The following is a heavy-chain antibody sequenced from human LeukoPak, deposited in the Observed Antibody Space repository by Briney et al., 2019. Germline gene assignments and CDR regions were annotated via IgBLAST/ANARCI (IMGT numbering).Heavy chain of an antibody. Sequence: KAGGSLRLSCAASGFTFSSYSMNWVRQAPGKGLEWVSSISSSGTYVYYADSVKGRFTISRDNAKNSLSLQMNSLRADDAAVYYCARASSKQLAGYLPDGFDIWGRGTMVTVSS. J-gene: IGHJ3*02. CDR3: ARASSKQLAGYLPDGFDI. CDR2: ISSSGTYV. D-gene: IGHD3-9*01. V-gene: IGHV3-21*01. CDR1: GFTFSSYS.